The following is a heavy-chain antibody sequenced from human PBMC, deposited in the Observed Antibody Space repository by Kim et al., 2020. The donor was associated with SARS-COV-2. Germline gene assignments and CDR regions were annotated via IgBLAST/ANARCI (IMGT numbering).Heavy chain of an antibody. Sequence: ASVKVSCKASGYTFTSYAVHWVRQAPGQRLEWMGWISAGSGYTRYSQKFQGRVTITRDTSASTTYMELSSLRSEDTAVYYCARDLHIVATATLSWFDPWGQGPPVTVSS. CDR1: GYTFTSYA. D-gene: IGHD2-15*01. CDR3: ARDLHIVATATLSWFDP. V-gene: IGHV1-3*01. J-gene: IGHJ5*02. CDR2: ISAGSGYT.